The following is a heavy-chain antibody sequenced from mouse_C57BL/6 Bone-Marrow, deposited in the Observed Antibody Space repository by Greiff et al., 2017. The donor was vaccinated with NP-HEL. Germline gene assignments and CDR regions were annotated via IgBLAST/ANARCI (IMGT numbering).Heavy chain of an antibody. D-gene: IGHD2-4*01. CDR1: GYTFTDYY. CDR3: ARTITGEAWFAY. V-gene: IGHV1-26*01. J-gene: IGHJ3*01. CDR2: INPNNGGT. Sequence: EVQLQQSGPELVKPGASVKISCKASGYTFTDYYMNWVKQRHGKSLEWIGDINPNNGGTSYNQTFKGKATLTVDQSSSTAYMELRSLTSEDSAVYYCARTITGEAWFAYWGQGTLVTVSA.